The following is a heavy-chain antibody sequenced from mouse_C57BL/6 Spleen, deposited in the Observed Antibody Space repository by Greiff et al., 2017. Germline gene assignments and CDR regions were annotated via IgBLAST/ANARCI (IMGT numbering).Heavy chain of an antibody. J-gene: IGHJ4*01. D-gene: IGHD2-14*01. CDR3: ARDYYRGAMDY. V-gene: IGHV1-63*01. CDR1: GYTFTNYW. CDR2: IYPGGGYT. Sequence: VQRVESGAELVRPGTSVKMSCKASGYTFTNYWIGWAKQRPGHGLEWIGDIYPGGGYTNYNEKFKGKATLTADKSSSTAYMQFSSLTSEDSAIYYCARDYYRGAMDYWGQGTSVTVSS.